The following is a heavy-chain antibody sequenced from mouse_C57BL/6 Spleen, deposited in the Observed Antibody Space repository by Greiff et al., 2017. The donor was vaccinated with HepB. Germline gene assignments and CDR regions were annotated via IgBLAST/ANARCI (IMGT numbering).Heavy chain of an antibody. CDR2: ISYDGSN. D-gene: IGHD1-2*01. V-gene: IGHV3-6*01. J-gene: IGHJ2*01. CDR3: ARAPVTTAFDY. CDR1: GYSITSGYY. Sequence: EVQLVESGPGLVKPSQSLSLTCSVTGYSITSGYYWNWIRQFPGNKLEWMGYISYDGSNNYNPSLKNRISITRDTSKNQFFLKLNSVTTEDTATYYCARAPVTTAFDYWGQGTTLTVSS.